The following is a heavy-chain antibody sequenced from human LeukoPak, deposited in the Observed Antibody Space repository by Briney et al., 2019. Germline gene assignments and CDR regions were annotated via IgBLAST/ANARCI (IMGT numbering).Heavy chain of an antibody. Sequence: GGSLRLSCAASGFSFSNFWMYWVRQAPGKGLEWVANINQDGTEKHYMDSVKGRFTISRDNAKNSVYLQMNNLRAEDTAVYFCARKTAGAVAGYNWLDPWGQGNLVTVSS. CDR1: GFSFSNFW. J-gene: IGHJ5*02. CDR3: ARKTAGAVAGYNWLDP. CDR2: INQDGTEK. V-gene: IGHV3-7*01. D-gene: IGHD6-19*01.